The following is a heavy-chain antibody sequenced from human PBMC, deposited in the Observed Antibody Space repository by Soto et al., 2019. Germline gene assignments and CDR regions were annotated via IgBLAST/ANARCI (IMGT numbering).Heavy chain of an antibody. CDR2: INPDNGNT. V-gene: IGHV1-3*01. Sequence: VASVKVSCKASGYTFTRYTMNWVRQAPGQRLEWMGWINPDNGNTKSSQKFQDRVIITRDTSASTAYMDLSSVGSEDTAVYYCARGIATGQLDPWGQGTLVTVSS. CDR3: ARGIATGQLDP. J-gene: IGHJ5*02. D-gene: IGHD2-15*01. CDR1: GYTFTRYT.